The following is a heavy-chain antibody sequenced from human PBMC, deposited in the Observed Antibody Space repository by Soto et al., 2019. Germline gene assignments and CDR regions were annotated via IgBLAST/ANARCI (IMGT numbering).Heavy chain of an antibody. CDR1: GGSISSYY. J-gene: IGHJ4*02. D-gene: IGHD2-15*01. Sequence: SETLSLTCTVSGGSISSYYWSLLRQPPGKGLEWIGYIYYSGSTNYNPSLKSRVTISVDTSKNQFSLKLSSVTAADTAVYYCARGGSVVAATSQSYYFDYWGQGTLVTVSS. V-gene: IGHV4-59*01. CDR2: IYYSGST. CDR3: ARGGSVVAATSQSYYFDY.